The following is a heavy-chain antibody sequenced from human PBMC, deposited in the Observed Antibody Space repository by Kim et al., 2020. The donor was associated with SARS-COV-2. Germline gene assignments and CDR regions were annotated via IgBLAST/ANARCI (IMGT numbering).Heavy chain of an antibody. CDR1: GGSISNYF. D-gene: IGHD6-13*01. J-gene: IGHJ4*02. CDR2: VYSTGST. Sequence: SETLSLTCIVSGGSISNYFWSWVRQPPGKGLEWIGYVYSTGSTNYNPSLNNRVTISVGMSKDHFSLKLTSVTAADTAVYYCARGQQNPSQLDSWGQGTLVTVSS. V-gene: IGHV4-59*13. CDR3: ARGQQNPSQLDS.